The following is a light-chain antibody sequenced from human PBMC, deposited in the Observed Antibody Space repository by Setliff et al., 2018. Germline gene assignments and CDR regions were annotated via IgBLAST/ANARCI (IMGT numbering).Light chain of an antibody. CDR3: ASKTGPGTYV. V-gene: IGLV2-14*03. CDR2: DVN. J-gene: IGLJ1*01. CDR1: FGAYGSAY. Sequence: QSALSQPASVSGSPEQSITISCTGEFGAYGSAYVSWYQQHPDKAPKLIIYDVNNRPSGISHRFSGSNSANTASLTISGLQAEDEAEYFCASKTGPGTYVFGTGTKVPS.